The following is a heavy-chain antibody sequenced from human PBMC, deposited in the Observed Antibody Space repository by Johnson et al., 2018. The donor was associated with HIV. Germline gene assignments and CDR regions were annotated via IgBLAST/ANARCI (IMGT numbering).Heavy chain of an antibody. D-gene: IGHD6-13*01. CDR3: ARDRADSSSWFTAFDI. V-gene: IGHV3-30*02. J-gene: IGHJ3*02. CDR1: GFTFSSYG. CDR2: IRNDASNK. Sequence: QVQLVESGGGVVQPGGSLRLSCVASGFTFSSYGMHWVRQAPGQGLEWVAYIRNDASNKYYANSVKGRFTISRDNSKNTLYLQMGSLRAEDTAVYYCARDRADSSSWFTAFDIWGQGTMVTVSS.